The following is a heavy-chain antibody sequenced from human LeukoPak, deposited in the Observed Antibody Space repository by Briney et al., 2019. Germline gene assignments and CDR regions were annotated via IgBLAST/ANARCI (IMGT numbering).Heavy chain of an antibody. Sequence: ASVKVSCKASGYSFTAYGITWIRQAPGQGLEWMGWISPSNGATECAQNLQGRVTMTTDTSTSTAYMELRSLRSDDTAVYYCARGKEWLDPWGQGTLVTVSS. V-gene: IGHV1-18*01. J-gene: IGHJ5*02. CDR2: ISPSNGAT. CDR3: ARGKEWLDP. CDR1: GYSFTAYG.